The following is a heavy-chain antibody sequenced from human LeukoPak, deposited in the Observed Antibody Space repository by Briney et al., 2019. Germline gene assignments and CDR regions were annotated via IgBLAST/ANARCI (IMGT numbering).Heavy chain of an antibody. J-gene: IGHJ3*02. D-gene: IGHD3-10*01. CDR1: GYTFTNYD. CDR2: MNPNSGNT. V-gene: IGHV1-8*01. CDR3: ARDRITMVRGVIPAFDI. Sequence: ASVKVSCKASGYTFTNYDINWVRQATGQGLEWMGWMNPNSGNTGYAQKFQGRVTMTRDTSISTAYMELSRLRSDDTAVYYCARDRITMVRGVIPAFDIWGQGTMVTVSS.